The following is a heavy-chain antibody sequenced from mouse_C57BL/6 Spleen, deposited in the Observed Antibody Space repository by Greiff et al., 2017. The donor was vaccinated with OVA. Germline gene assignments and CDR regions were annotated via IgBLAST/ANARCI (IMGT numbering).Heavy chain of an antibody. CDR1: GFSLSTSGMG. Sequence: QVTLKESGPGILQSSQTLSLTCSFSGFSLSTSGMGVSWIRQPSGKGLEWLAHIYWDDDKRYNPSLKSRLTISKDTSRNQVFRKINSVDTADTATYYCARRDYDYDGPYAMDYWGQGTSVTVSS. CDR3: ARRDYDYDGPYAMDY. V-gene: IGHV8-12*01. CDR2: IYWDDDK. D-gene: IGHD2-4*01. J-gene: IGHJ4*01.